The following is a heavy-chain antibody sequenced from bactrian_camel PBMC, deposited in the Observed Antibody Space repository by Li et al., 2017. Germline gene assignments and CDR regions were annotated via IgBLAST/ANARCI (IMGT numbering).Heavy chain of an antibody. V-gene: IGHV3S1*01. CDR2: ISPGSGRR. J-gene: IGHJ4*01. CDR1: RDIDRFYC. CDR3: AADRMACLRPSVQLAAYNF. Sequence: HVQLVESGGGSVQAGGSLRLSCAASRDIDRFYCIGWVRQAPGKEREGVAAISPGSGRRYYGDSVKGRFTISPGNATNTVSLQMDSLKPEDTAMYYCAADRMACLRPSVQLAAYNFWGQGTQVTVS.